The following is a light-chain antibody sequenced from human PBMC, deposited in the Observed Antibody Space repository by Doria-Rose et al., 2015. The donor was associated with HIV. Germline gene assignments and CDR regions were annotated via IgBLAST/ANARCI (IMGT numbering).Light chain of an antibody. CDR2: AAS. Sequence: PSSLSASVGDRVTITCRASQGISIYLAWYQQKPGKVPKLLIYAASTLQSGVPSRFSGSGSGTDFTLTISSLHPEDVATYYCQKYISAPFTFGPGTKVDIK. J-gene: IGKJ3*01. CDR3: QKYISAPFT. CDR1: QGISIY. V-gene: IGKV1-27*01.